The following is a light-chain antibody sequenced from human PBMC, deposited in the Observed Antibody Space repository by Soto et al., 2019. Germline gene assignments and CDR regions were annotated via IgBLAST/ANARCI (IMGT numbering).Light chain of an antibody. CDR3: QQYNNGPRT. V-gene: IGKV3-15*01. J-gene: IGKJ1*01. CDR2: DAS. CDR1: QSVSSN. Sequence: EIAMTQSPATLSVSPGERATLSCRASQSVSSNLAWYQQNPGQAPRLLIYDASTRAIGIPARFSGSGSGTDFTLTISSPQSEDFAVYYCQQYNNGPRTFGQGTKVDIK.